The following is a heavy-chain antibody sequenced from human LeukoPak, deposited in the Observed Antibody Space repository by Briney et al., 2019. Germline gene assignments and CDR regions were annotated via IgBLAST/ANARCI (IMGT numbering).Heavy chain of an antibody. Sequence: ASVKVSCKASGYTFTSYGISWVRQDPGQGLEWMGWISAYNGNTNYAQKLQGRVTMTTDTSTSTAYMELRSLRSDDTAVYYCARARGGHPPEYFDYWGQGTLVTVSS. D-gene: IGHD1-14*01. CDR3: ARARGGHPPEYFDY. J-gene: IGHJ4*02. CDR2: ISAYNGNT. V-gene: IGHV1-18*01. CDR1: GYTFTSYG.